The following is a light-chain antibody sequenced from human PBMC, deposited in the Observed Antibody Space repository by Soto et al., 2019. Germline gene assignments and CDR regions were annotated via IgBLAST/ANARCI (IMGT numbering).Light chain of an antibody. CDR2: DAS. CDR1: QSVSSY. CDR3: QQYNNWPRT. Sequence: EIMMTQSPAILSVSPGERATLSCRASQSVSSYLAWYQQKPGQAPRLLIYDASNRATGIPARFSGSGSGTEFILTISSVESEDFAIYYCQQYNNWPRTFGQGTKVDIK. V-gene: IGKV3D-15*01. J-gene: IGKJ1*01.